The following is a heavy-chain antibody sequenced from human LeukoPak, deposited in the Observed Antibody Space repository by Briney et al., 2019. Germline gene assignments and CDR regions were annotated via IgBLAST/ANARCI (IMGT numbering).Heavy chain of an antibody. CDR2: INPRGSRT. V-gene: IGHV1-46*01. D-gene: IGHD3-9*01. J-gene: IGHJ4*02. CDR1: GYTFTSSY. CDR3: ARAKNDILTGYYSSSTVRGEFDY. Sequence: ASLKVSCKASGYTFTSSYMHWVQQAPRQRLLCIRIINPRGSRTSYAQKFQGRVTMTRDMSTSTVYMELSSLRSEDTAVYYCARAKNDILTGYYSSSTVRGEFDYWGQGTLVTVSS.